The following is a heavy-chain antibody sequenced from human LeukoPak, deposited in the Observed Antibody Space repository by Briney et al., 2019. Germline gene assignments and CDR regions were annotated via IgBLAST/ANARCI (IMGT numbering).Heavy chain of an antibody. CDR2: INSDGSST. J-gene: IGHJ6*02. D-gene: IGHD3-22*01. V-gene: IGHV3-74*01. CDR1: GFTFTTYW. Sequence: GGSLRLSCAASGFTFTTYWMHWVRQAPGKGLVWVSCINSDGSSTNYADSVKGRFTISRDNAKNTLYLQVNSLRVEDTAVYYCARNYDSSAYGYGMDVWGQGTTVTVSS. CDR3: ARNYDSSAYGYGMDV.